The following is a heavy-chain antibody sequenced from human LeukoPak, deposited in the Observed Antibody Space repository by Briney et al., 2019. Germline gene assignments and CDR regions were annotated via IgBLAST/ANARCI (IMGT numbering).Heavy chain of an antibody. Sequence: ALVKVSCKASGYTFTGYYMHWVRQAPGQGLEWMGIINPSGGSTSYAQKFQGRVTMTRDTSTSTVYLELSSLRSEDTAVYYCATDYDSSGYYLSWGQGTLVTVSS. J-gene: IGHJ4*02. CDR1: GYTFTGYY. CDR2: INPSGGST. CDR3: ATDYDSSGYYLS. V-gene: IGHV1-46*03. D-gene: IGHD3-22*01.